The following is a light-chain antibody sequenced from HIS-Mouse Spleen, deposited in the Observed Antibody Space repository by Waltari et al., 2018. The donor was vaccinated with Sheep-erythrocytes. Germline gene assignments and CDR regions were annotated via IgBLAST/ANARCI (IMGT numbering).Light chain of an antibody. CDR1: SSHAVSYNR. CDR2: EGS. Sequence: QSALTQPASVSGAPGQSVPTSCTGTSSHAVSYNRFVWYQQHPGNAPKLMIYEGSKRPSGVSNRFSGSKSGNTASLTISGLQAEDEADYYCCSYAGSSTPWVFGGGTKLTVL. J-gene: IGLJ3*02. V-gene: IGLV2-23*01. CDR3: CSYAGSSTPWV.